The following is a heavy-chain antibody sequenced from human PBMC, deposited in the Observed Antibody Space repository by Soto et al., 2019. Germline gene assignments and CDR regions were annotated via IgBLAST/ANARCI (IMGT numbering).Heavy chain of an antibody. CDR1: GFTFSNSW. Sequence: GGSLRLSCAASGFTFSNSWIHWVRQAPGKGLVRVSRINSGGTTTNYADSVKGRFTISRDNAKNTLYLQLNSLRVEDTAVYYCVNGGYTGAGIYYFDSWGQGTLVTVSS. CDR2: INSGGTTT. J-gene: IGHJ4*02. CDR3: VNGGYTGAGIYYFDS. D-gene: IGHD5-12*01. V-gene: IGHV3-74*01.